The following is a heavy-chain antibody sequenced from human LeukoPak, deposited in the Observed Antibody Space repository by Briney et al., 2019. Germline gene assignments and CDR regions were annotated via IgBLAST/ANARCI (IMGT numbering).Heavy chain of an antibody. CDR3: ASTICISTSCYPGVVDY. V-gene: IGHV4-39*07. Sequence: PSETLSLTCTVSGGSVNNNNYYWVWIRQPPGKGLEWIGSINYSGTTYYNPSLMSRATISVDTSKNQFSLKVSSVTAADTAVYYCASTICISTSCYPGVVDYWGQGTLVTVSS. CDR1: GGSVNNNNYY. J-gene: IGHJ4*02. CDR2: INYSGTT. D-gene: IGHD2-2*01.